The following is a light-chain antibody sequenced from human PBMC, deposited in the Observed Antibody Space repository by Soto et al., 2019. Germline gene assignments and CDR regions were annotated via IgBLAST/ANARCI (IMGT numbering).Light chain of an antibody. CDR2: DSS. J-gene: IGKJ3*01. V-gene: IGKV1-39*01. CDR3: QQSYSPPFT. Sequence: DIQLTQSPSSLSASVGDTVAITCRPSRSISTYLNWYQQKPGKAPKLVIFDSSRLQTGVPSRFSGSGSGTLFTLSISSPQPEDFAIYWCQQSYSPPFTFGPGTTVDIK. CDR1: RSISTY.